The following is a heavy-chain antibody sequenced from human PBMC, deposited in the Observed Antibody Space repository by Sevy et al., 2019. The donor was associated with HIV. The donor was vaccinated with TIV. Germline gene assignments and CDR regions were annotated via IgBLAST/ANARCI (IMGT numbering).Heavy chain of an antibody. CDR2: ISAYNGNT. Sequence: ASVKVSCKASGYTFTSYGISWVRQAPGQGLEWMGWISAYNGNTNYAQKLQGSVTMTTDTSTSTAYMELRSLRSDDTAVYYCARDRGYCSGGSCYYGWFDPWGQGTLVTVSS. V-gene: IGHV1-18*01. J-gene: IGHJ5*02. CDR3: ARDRGYCSGGSCYYGWFDP. CDR1: GYTFTSYG. D-gene: IGHD2-15*01.